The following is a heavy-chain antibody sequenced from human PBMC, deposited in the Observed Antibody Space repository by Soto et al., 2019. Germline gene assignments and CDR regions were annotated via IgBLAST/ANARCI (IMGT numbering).Heavy chain of an antibody. V-gene: IGHV1-46*01. CDR3: ARDRGYYDSSGYYEGEGWFDP. Sequence: ASVKVSCKASGYTFTSYYMHWVRQAPGQGLEWMGIINPSGGSTSYAQKFQGRVTMTRDTSTSTVHMELSSLRSEDTAVYYCARDRGYYDSSGYYEGEGWFDPWGQGTLVTVS. CDR1: GYTFTSYY. D-gene: IGHD3-22*01. CDR2: INPSGGST. J-gene: IGHJ5*02.